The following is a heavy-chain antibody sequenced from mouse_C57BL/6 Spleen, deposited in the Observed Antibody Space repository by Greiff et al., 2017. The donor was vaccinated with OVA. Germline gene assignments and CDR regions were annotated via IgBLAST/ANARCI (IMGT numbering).Heavy chain of an antibody. CDR1: GFTFSDYY. J-gene: IGHJ3*01. CDR3: ATYSNYRFAY. Sequence: EVKLVESEGGLVQPGSSMKLSCTASGFTFSDYYMAWVRQVPEKGLEWVANINYDGSSTYYLDSLKSRFIISRDNAKNILYLQMSSLKSEDTATYYCATYSNYRFAYWGQGTLVTVSA. V-gene: IGHV5-16*01. CDR2: INYDGSST. D-gene: IGHD2-5*01.